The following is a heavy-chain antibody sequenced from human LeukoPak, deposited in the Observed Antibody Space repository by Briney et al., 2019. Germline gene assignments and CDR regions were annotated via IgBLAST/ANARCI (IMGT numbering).Heavy chain of an antibody. CDR2: ISYDGGNQ. CDR3: ARDPPFSSGWSQNHFDH. V-gene: IGHV3-30*04. J-gene: IGHJ4*02. D-gene: IGHD6-19*01. Sequence: PGGSLRLSCAPSGFTFDSYAMHWVRQAPGKGLEWVALISYDGGNQNYADSVKGRFTISRDNAKNMLYLQMNSLRPEDTAVYYCARDPPFSSGWSQNHFDHWGQGTLVTASS. CDR1: GFTFDSYA.